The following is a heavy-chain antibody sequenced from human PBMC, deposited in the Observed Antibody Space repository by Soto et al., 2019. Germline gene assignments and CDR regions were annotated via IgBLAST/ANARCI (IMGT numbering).Heavy chain of an antibody. CDR2: IYYSGST. Sequence: QVQLQESGPVLVKPSQTLSLTCTVSGGTISSGSYYWSWIRQHPGKGLEWIVYIYYSGSTYYNPSLKSRVTISVETSKNQFSLNLSSVTAADTAVYYCAIYDSSSSRGFQHWGQGTLVTVSS. J-gene: IGHJ1*01. CDR3: AIYDSSSSRGFQH. V-gene: IGHV4-31*03. D-gene: IGHD3-22*01. CDR1: GGTISSGSYY.